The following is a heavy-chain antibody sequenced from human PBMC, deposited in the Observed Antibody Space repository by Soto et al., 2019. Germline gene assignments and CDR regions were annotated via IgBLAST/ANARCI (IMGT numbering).Heavy chain of an antibody. V-gene: IGHV3-48*01. D-gene: IGHD2-2*01. Sequence: GGSLRLSCAASGFTFSSYSMNWVRQAQGKGLEWVSYISSSSSTIYYADSVKGRFTISRDNAKNSLHLQMNRLRAEDTAVYYCARDPGSSSQIEPADGNHYYYYYMDVWGKGTTVTVSS. J-gene: IGHJ6*03. CDR2: ISSSSSTI. CDR1: GFTFSSYS. CDR3: ARDPGSSSQIEPADGNHYYYYYMDV.